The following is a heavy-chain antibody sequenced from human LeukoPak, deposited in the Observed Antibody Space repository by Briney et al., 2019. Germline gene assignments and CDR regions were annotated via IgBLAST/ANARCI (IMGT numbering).Heavy chain of an antibody. J-gene: IGHJ3*01. D-gene: IGHD3-10*01. CDR2: IRSGGST. CDR3: AREGSGRTAYNDGLDV. V-gene: IGHV3-53*01. Sequence: GGSLRLSCVASGFTVSSSYMTWVRQAPGKGLEWVSVIRSGGSTVYADSVKGRFTISRDNSKNTLYLQLNSLRAEDTAVYYCAREGSGRTAYNDGLDVWGQGTMVTVSS. CDR1: GFTVSSSY.